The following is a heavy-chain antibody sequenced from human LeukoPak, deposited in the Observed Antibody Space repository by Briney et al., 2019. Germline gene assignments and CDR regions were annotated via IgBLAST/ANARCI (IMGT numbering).Heavy chain of an antibody. V-gene: IGHV3-7*01. CDR1: GFTFSSYA. J-gene: IGHJ4*02. CDR3: ARDQGYYDILTGYKKGDY. Sequence: GGSLRLSCAASGFTFSSYAMSWVRQAPGKGLEWVANIKQDGSEKYYVDSVKGRFTISRDNAKNSLYLQMNSLRAEDTAVYYCARDQGYYDILTGYKKGDYWGQGTLVTVSS. CDR2: IKQDGSEK. D-gene: IGHD3-9*01.